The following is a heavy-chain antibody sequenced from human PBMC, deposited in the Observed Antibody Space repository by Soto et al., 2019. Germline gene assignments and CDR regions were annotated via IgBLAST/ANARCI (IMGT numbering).Heavy chain of an antibody. V-gene: IGHV3-30-3*01. Sequence: SGGALRLSCAASGFTVSSYAMHWVRQAPGKGLEWVAVISYDGSNKYYADSVKGRFTISRDNSKNTLYLQMNSLRAEDTAVYYCARERYWGQGTLVTVSS. J-gene: IGHJ4*02. CDR2: ISYDGSNK. CDR1: GFTVSSYA. CDR3: ARERY.